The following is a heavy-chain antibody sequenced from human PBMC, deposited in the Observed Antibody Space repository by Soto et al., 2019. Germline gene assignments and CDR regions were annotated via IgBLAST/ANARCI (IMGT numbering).Heavy chain of an antibody. J-gene: IGHJ4*02. CDR3: ARVGLLLWFGESSPTFDC. D-gene: IGHD3-10*01. V-gene: IGHV1-3*01. CDR1: GYTFTSYA. Sequence: QVQLVQSGAEVKKPGASVKVSCKASGYTFTSYAMHWVRQAPGQRLEWMGWINAGNGNTKYSQKFQGRVTITRDTSASTAYMELSSLRSEDTAVYYCARVGLLLWFGESSPTFDCWGQGTLVTVSS. CDR2: INAGNGNT.